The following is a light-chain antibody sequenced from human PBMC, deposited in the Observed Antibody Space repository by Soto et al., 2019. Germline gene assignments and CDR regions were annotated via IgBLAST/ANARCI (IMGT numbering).Light chain of an antibody. CDR1: QSVSSN. J-gene: IGKJ4*01. CDR2: DIS. Sequence: EIVLTQSPGTLSLSPGERATLSCRASQSVSSNYLAWYQQKPGQPPRLLIYDISTRATGIPTRFSGSGSGTEFTLTISSLQSEDFAVYYCQQYNSWPLTFGGGTKVDIK. CDR3: QQYNSWPLT. V-gene: IGKV3D-15*01.